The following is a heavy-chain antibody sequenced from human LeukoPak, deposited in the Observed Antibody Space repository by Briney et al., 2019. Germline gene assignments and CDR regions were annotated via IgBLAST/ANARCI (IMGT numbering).Heavy chain of an antibody. V-gene: IGHV3-53*04. CDR1: GFNVSSNY. CDR3: ARGSRFDY. CDR2: IYSGGNT. Sequence: GGSLRLSCVVSGFNVSSNYMSWVRQAPGKGLEWVSIIYSGGNTYYPDSVKGRFTISRHNSKNTVYLQMNSLRTEDTAVYYCARGSRFDYWGQGALVTVSS. J-gene: IGHJ4*02.